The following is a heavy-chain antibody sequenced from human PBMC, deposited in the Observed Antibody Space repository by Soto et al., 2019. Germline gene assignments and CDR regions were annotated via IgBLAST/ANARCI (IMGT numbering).Heavy chain of an antibody. Sequence: QVQLVQSGAEVKKPGASVKVSCKASGYTFTTYDISWVRQAPGQGLEWMGRISTYNGDTNYPQSLQGRLTMTTDTSTTTAYMELRSLRSDDTAVYYCARDPYNVLMVKAPSLYGMDVWGQGTTVTVSS. CDR2: ISTYNGDT. J-gene: IGHJ6*02. D-gene: IGHD2-8*01. CDR3: ARDPYNVLMVKAPSLYGMDV. CDR1: GYTFTTYD. V-gene: IGHV1-18*01.